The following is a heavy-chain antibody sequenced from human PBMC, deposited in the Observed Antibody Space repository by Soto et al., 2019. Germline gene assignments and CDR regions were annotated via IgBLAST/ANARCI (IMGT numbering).Heavy chain of an antibody. V-gene: IGHV4-59*01. CDR3: ARDQVVPAAMNYYYYYMDV. CDR1: GGSISSYY. J-gene: IGHJ6*03. Sequence: SETLSLTCTVSGGSISSYYWSWIRQPPGKGLEWIGYIYYSGSTNYNPSLKSRVTISVDTSKNQFSLKLSSVTAADTAVYYCARDQVVPAAMNYYYYYMDVWGKGTTVTVSS. D-gene: IGHD2-2*01. CDR2: IYYSGST.